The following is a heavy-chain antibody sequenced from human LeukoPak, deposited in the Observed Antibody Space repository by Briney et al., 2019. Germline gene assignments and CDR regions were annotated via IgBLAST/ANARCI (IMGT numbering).Heavy chain of an antibody. CDR3: ARVRYQTADY. D-gene: IGHD3-16*02. V-gene: IGHV3-48*03. Sequence: PGGSLRLSCAASGFTFSSYEMNWVRQAPGKRLEWVSYISSSGTTIHYADSVKGRFTISRDNAKNSVYLQMNSLRVEDTAVYYCARVRYQTADYWGQGTLVTVSS. CDR2: ISSSGTTI. J-gene: IGHJ4*02. CDR1: GFTFSSYE.